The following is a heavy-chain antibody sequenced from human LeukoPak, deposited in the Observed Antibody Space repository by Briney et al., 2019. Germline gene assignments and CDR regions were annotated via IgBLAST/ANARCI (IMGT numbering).Heavy chain of an antibody. J-gene: IGHJ4*02. V-gene: IGHV3-30*02. CDR3: AKDPAVGATAFDY. CDR1: GFTFSNYG. CDR2: IWYDGSNK. D-gene: IGHD1-26*01. Sequence: GGSLRLSCAASGFTFSNYGMHWVRQAPGKGLEWVAFIWYDGSNKHYADSVKGRFTISRDNSKNTLYLQINTLRAEDTAVYYCAKDPAVGATAFDYWGQGTLVTVSS.